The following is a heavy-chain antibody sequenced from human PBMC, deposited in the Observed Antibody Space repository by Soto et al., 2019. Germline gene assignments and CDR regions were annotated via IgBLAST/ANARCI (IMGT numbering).Heavy chain of an antibody. J-gene: IGHJ3*02. V-gene: IGHV1-2*04. CDR3: AREYCSSTSCPGGFDI. Sequence: ASVKVSCKASGYTFTGYYMHWVRQAPGQGLEWMGWINPNSGGTNYAQKFQGWVTMTRDTSISTAYMELSRLRSDDTAVYYCAREYCSSTSCPGGFDIWGQGTMVTVSS. D-gene: IGHD2-2*01. CDR2: INPNSGGT. CDR1: GYTFTGYY.